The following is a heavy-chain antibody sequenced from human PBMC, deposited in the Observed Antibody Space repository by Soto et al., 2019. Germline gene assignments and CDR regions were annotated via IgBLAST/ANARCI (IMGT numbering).Heavy chain of an antibody. CDR2: IYHSGST. J-gene: IGHJ4*02. CDR1: GGSVSSGSYY. V-gene: IGHV4-61*01. Sequence: SETLSLTCTVSGGSVSSGSYYWSWIRQPPGKGLEWIGEIYHSGSTNYNPSLKSRVTISVDKSKNQFSLKLSSVTAADTAVYYCARGPKSRHSGYGGRTHYYFDYWGQGTLVTVSS. CDR3: ARGPKSRHSGYGGRTHYYFDY. D-gene: IGHD5-12*01.